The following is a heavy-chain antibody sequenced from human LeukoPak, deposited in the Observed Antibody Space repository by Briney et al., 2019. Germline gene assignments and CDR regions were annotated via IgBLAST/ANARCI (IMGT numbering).Heavy chain of an antibody. V-gene: IGHV1-46*01. CDR1: GYTFTSYY. CDR2: INPSGGNT. J-gene: IGHJ4*02. Sequence: ASVKVSCKASGYTFTSYYMHWVRQAPGQGLEWMGIINPSGGNTSYAQKFQGRVTMTRDTSTSSVYMELSSLRSEDTGVYYCARDVSDCSGGSCYSYFDYWGQGTLVAVSS. CDR3: ARDVSDCSGGSCYSYFDY. D-gene: IGHD2-15*01.